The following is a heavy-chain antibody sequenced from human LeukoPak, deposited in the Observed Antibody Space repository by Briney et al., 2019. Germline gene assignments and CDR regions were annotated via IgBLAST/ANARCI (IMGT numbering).Heavy chain of an antibody. CDR1: GGSFSGYY. J-gene: IGHJ4*02. CDR3: ARGPHSGGYYSRVFDY. CDR2: INHSGST. D-gene: IGHD3-22*01. V-gene: IGHV4-34*01. Sequence: SSETLSLTCAVYGGSFSGYYWSWIRQPPGKGLEWIGEINHSGSTNYNPSLKSRVTISVDTSKNQFSLKLSSVTAADTAVYYCARGPHSGGYYSRVFDYWGQGTLVTVSS.